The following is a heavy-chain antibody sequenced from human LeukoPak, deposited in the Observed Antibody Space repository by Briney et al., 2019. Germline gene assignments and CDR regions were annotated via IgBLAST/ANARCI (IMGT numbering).Heavy chain of an antibody. CDR3: ARDTIAAAVARNWFDP. D-gene: IGHD6-13*01. Sequence: GGSLTLSCAASGFTFSSYAMSWVRQAPGKGLEWVSAISGSGGSTYYADSEKGRFTISRDNYKNTLYLQMNSLRAEDTAVYYCARDTIAAAVARNWFDPWGQGTLVTVSS. CDR2: ISGSGGST. J-gene: IGHJ5*02. CDR1: GFTFSSYA. V-gene: IGHV3-23*01.